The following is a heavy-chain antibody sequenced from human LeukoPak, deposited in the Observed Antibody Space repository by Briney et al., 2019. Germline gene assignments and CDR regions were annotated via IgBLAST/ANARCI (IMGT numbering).Heavy chain of an antibody. V-gene: IGHV4-59*01. CDR2: IYYSGST. CDR1: GGSISSYY. D-gene: IGHD6-19*01. CDR3: ARAPYSSGWYGSNWFAP. J-gene: IGHJ5*02. Sequence: SETLSLTCTVSGGSISSYYWSWIRQPPGKGLEWIGYIYYSGSTNYNPYLKSRVTISVDTSKNQFSLKLSSVTAADTAVYYCARAPYSSGWYGSNWFAPWGQGTLVTVSS.